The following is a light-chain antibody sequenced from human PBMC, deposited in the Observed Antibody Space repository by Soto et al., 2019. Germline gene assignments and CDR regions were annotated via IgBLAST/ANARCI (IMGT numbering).Light chain of an antibody. CDR2: EVN. J-gene: IGLJ2*01. V-gene: IGLV2-18*01. CDR1: SSDVGAYNR. CDR3: SLYTGSSTVA. Sequence: QSALTQPPSVSASPGQSVTIPCTATSSDVGAYNRVSWYQQYPGTPPKLMISEVNNRPSGVPDRFSGSKSGNTASLTISGLQAEDEADYYCSLYTGSSTVAFGGGTQLTVL.